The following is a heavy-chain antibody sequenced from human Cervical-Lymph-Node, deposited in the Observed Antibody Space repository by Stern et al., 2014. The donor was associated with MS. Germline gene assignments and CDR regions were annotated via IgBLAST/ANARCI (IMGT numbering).Heavy chain of an antibody. J-gene: IGHJ4*02. CDR3: ARLIQLWSSDHDY. D-gene: IGHD5-18*01. V-gene: IGHV4-59*04. CDR2: IYYSGST. CDR1: GGSISSYY. Sequence: QVQLQESGPGLVKPSETLSLTCTVSGGSISSYYWSWIRQPPGKGLEWIGYIYYSGSTSYNPSLKSRVTMSVDTSKNKFPLKLNSVTAADTAVYYCARLIQLWSSDHDYWGQGTLVTVSS.